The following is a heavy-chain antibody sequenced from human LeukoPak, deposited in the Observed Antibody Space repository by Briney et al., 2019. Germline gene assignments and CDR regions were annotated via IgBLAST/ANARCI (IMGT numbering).Heavy chain of an antibody. CDR1: GASISSNNW. V-gene: IGHV4-4*02. J-gene: IGHJ4*02. CDR2: IYHSGTT. D-gene: IGHD1-20*01. CDR3: ARGRLSITGTNSYYFDY. Sequence: SETLSLTCAVSGASISSNNWWWSWVRQPPGKGLEWIGEIYHSGTTNYNPSLKSRVIMSVDKSKNQFSLKLSSVTAADTAVYYCARGRLSITGTNSYYFDYWGQGTLVTVSS.